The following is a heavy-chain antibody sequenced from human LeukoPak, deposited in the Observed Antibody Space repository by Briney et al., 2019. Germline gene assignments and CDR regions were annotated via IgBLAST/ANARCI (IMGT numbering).Heavy chain of an antibody. Sequence: GGSLRLSCAASGFTYSSYAMSWVRQAPGKGLEWVSAISGSGGSTYYADSVKGRFTISRDNSKNTLCLQMNSLRAEDTAVYYCAKAGDYVEPYFQHWGQGTLVTVSS. CDR3: AKAGDYVEPYFQH. D-gene: IGHD4-17*01. J-gene: IGHJ1*01. V-gene: IGHV3-23*01. CDR2: ISGSGGST. CDR1: GFTYSSYA.